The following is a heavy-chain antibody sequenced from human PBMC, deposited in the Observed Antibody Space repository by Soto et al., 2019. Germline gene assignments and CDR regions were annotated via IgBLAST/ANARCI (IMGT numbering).Heavy chain of an antibody. Sequence: SVKVSCKASVGTFRNYAISWVRQAPGQGLEWMGGIIPIFGTANYAQKFQGRVTITADKSTSTAYMELTSVRSEDTAVYYCATGGNVTMIGYWGQGTMVTVSS. CDR2: IIPIFGTA. CDR3: ATGGNVTMIGY. V-gene: IGHV1-69*06. D-gene: IGHD3-22*01. J-gene: IGHJ4*02. CDR1: VGTFRNYA.